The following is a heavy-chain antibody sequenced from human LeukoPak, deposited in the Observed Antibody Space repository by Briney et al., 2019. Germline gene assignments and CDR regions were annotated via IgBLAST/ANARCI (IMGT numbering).Heavy chain of an antibody. CDR3: ARVPDITARPCDT. V-gene: IGHV4-34*01. J-gene: IGHJ5*02. Sequence: SGTLSLTCAVYGGSFSGYYWTLIRQTPGKGLEWIGEISHTGLTGSNPSLKSRVTIFVDSSKKQFSLRMTSVTAADTGVYYCARVPDITARPCDTWGPGTLVTVSS. CDR1: GGSFSGYY. D-gene: IGHD1-1*01. CDR2: ISHTGLT.